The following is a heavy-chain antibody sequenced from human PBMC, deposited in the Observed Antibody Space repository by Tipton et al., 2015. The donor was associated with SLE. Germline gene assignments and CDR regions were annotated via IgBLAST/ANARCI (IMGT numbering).Heavy chain of an antibody. V-gene: IGHV3-30-3*02. CDR1: GFSFSSYA. CDR3: ANEMYYYGSGRLYGMDV. J-gene: IGHJ6*02. CDR2: ISYDGSKK. Sequence: SLRLSCAASGFSFSSYAMHWVRQAPGKGLEWVAVISYDGSKKYYADSVKGRFTISRDNSKNTLYLQMNSLRAEDTAVYYCANEMYYYGSGRLYGMDVWGQGTTVTVSS. D-gene: IGHD3-10*01.